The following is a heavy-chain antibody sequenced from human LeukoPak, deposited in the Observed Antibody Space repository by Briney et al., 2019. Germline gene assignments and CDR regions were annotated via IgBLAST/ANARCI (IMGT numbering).Heavy chain of an antibody. CDR3: ARGKNNYFDY. Sequence: KSSETLSLTCAVYGGSFSGYYWSWIRQPPGKGLEWIGEINHSGSTNYNPSLKSRVTISVDTSKNQFSLKLSFVTAADTAVYYCARGKNNYFDYWGQGTLITVSS. CDR2: INHSGST. CDR1: GGSFSGYY. J-gene: IGHJ4*02. V-gene: IGHV4-34*01.